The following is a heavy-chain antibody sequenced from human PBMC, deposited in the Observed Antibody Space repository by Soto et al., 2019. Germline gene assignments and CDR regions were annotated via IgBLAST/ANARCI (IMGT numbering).Heavy chain of an antibody. CDR1: GFTLSTSGVG. CDR3: AHGAAAVTTWGYGMDV. D-gene: IGHD4-4*01. CDR2: IYWDDDK. J-gene: IGHJ6*02. V-gene: IGHV2-5*02. Sequence: QITLKESGPTLVKPTQTLTLTCTFSGFTLSTSGVGVGWIRQPPGKALEWLALIYWDDDKRYSPSLKSRLTITMDTSKNQVVLTMTNMDPVDTATYYCAHGAAAVTTWGYGMDVWGQGTTVTVSS.